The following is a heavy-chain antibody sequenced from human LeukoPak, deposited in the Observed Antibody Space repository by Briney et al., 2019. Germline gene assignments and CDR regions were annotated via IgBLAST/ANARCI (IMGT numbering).Heavy chain of an antibody. D-gene: IGHD1-26*01. V-gene: IGHV3-23*01. J-gene: IGHJ4*02. CDR1: GFSFSTYV. CDR3: AKDGGFEEWEPSFDY. Sequence: PGGSLRLSCAASGFSFSTYVMSWVRQAPGKGLEWVSAVSGSGIDKYYADSVKGRFTISRDNSKNTLYLQMNSLRAEDTAVYYCAKDGGFEEWEPSFDYWGQGTLVTVSS. CDR2: VSGSGIDK.